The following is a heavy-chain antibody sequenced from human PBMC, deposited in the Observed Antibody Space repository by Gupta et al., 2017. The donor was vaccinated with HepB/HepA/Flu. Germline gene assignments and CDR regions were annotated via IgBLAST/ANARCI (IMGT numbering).Heavy chain of an antibody. CDR3: ARDQVTRGWFDP. D-gene: IGHD4-11*01. V-gene: IGHV3-30-3*01. J-gene: IGHJ5*02. CDR1: GFTFSSYA. CDR2: ISYDGSNK. Sequence: QVQLVESGGGVVQPGRSLSLSCAASGFTFSSYAMHWVRQAPGKGLEWVAVISYDGSNKYYADSVKGRFTISRDNSKNTLYLQMNSLRAEDTAVYYCARDQVTRGWFDPWGQGTLVTVSS.